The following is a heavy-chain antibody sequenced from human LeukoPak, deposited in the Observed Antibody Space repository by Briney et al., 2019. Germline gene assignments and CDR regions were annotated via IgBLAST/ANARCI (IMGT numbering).Heavy chain of an antibody. CDR1: GFTFISYW. D-gene: IGHD3-10*01. V-gene: IGHV3-74*01. CDR2: INTDGSST. Sequence: GGSLRLSCAASGFTFISYWLHRVRQAPGKGLVWVSRINTDGSSTSYADSVKGRFTISRDNAKNTLYLQMNSLRAEDTAVYYCVRQRAGGNWFDPWGQGTLVTVSS. CDR3: VRQRAGGNWFDP. J-gene: IGHJ5*02.